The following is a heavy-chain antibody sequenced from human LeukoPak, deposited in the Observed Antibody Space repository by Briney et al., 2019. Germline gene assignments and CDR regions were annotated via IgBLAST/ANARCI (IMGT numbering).Heavy chain of an antibody. Sequence: GGSLRLSCAASGFTFSSYAMSWVRQAPGKGLEWVSAISGSGGSTYYADSVKGRFTISRDNSKNTLYLQMNSLRVEDTAVYYCAKVGRGGSYYPNYFDYWGQGTLVTVSS. V-gene: IGHV3-23*01. CDR2: ISGSGGST. CDR1: GFTFSSYA. D-gene: IGHD1-26*01. J-gene: IGHJ4*02. CDR3: AKVGRGGSYYPNYFDY.